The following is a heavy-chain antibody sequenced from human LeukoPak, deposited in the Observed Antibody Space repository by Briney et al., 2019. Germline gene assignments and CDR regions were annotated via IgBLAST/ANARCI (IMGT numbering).Heavy chain of an antibody. D-gene: IGHD1-26*01. V-gene: IGHV3-30*03. CDR3: AARFIGYYFDY. CDR1: GFTFSSYG. J-gene: IGHJ4*02. CDR2: ISYDGSNK. Sequence: PGGSLRLSCAASGFTFSSYGMHWVRQAPGKGLEWVAVISYDGSNKYYADSVKGRFTISRDNSKNTLYLQMNSLRAEDTAVYYCAARFIGYYFDYWGQGTLVTVSS.